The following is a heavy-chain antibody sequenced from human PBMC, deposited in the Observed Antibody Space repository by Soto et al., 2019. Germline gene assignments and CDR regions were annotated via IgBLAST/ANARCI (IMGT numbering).Heavy chain of an antibody. V-gene: IGHV4-39*07. CDR3: ARDVMVRGVIDY. J-gene: IGHJ4*02. CDR2: VSYSGST. Sequence: PSETLSLTCTVSGGSISNSSYLWGWIRQPPGKGLQWIGSVSYSGSTYYNPSLKSRVTISVDTPKNQFSLKLSSVTAADTAVYYCARDVMVRGVIDYWGQGTLVTVSS. D-gene: IGHD3-10*01. CDR1: GGSISNSSYL.